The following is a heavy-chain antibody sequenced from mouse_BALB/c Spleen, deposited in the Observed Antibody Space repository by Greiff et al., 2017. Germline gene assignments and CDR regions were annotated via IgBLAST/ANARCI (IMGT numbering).Heavy chain of an antibody. Sequence: EVKLMESGGGLVKPGGSLKLSCAASGFTFSSYAMSWVRQTPEKRLEWVATISSGGSYTYYPDSVKGRFTISRDNAKNTLYLQMSSRRSEDTAMYYCARRDGYYEFAYWGQGTLGTVSA. D-gene: IGHD2-3*01. CDR1: GFTFSSYA. CDR2: ISSGGSYT. V-gene: IGHV5-9-3*01. J-gene: IGHJ3*01. CDR3: ARRDGYYEFAY.